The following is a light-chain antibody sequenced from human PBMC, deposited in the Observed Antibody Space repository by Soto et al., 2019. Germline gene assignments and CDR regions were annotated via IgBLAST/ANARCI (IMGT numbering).Light chain of an antibody. CDR1: QDINIY. Sequence: DIQITQAPSSLFSSVGDRVTITCQSTQDINIYLNWYQQKPGKAPNLLIYDASNLEIGVPSRFSGSGSRTHLTFTISSLQTEDIGTYYCQQYDILPITFGRGTRLEIK. CDR2: DAS. V-gene: IGKV1-33*01. CDR3: QQYDILPIT. J-gene: IGKJ5*01.